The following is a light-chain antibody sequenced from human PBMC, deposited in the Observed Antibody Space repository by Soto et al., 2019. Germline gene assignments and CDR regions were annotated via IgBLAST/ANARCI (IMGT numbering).Light chain of an antibody. CDR2: WAS. V-gene: IGKV4-1*01. J-gene: IGKJ5*01. CDR3: QQYYSSIT. Sequence: DIVMTQSPDSLGVSLGERATINCKSSQSVLYSANNKNYLAWYRQKPGQPPKLLIYWASTRESGVPDRFSGSGSGTDFTLSISSLQAEDVAVYYCQQYYSSITFGQGTRLEIK. CDR1: QSVLYSANNKNY.